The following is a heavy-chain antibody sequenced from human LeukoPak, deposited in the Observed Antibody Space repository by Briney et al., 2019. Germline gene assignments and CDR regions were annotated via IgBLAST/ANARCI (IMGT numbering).Heavy chain of an antibody. CDR3: ARDRGITMVRGALSNWFDP. Sequence: ASVKVSCKASGYTFTGYFMHWVRQAPGQGLEWMGYINPNSGGTNYAQKFQGRVTMTRDTSISTAYMELRRLRSDDTAVYYCARDRGITMVRGALSNWFDPWGQGTLVTVSS. V-gene: IGHV1-2*02. J-gene: IGHJ5*02. CDR1: GYTFTGYF. CDR2: INPNSGGT. D-gene: IGHD3-10*01.